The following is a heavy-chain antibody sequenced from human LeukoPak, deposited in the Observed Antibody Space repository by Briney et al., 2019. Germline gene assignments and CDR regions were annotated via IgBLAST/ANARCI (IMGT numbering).Heavy chain of an antibody. CDR1: GGSISSYY. D-gene: IGHD3-22*01. CDR2: IYDSGST. J-gene: IGHJ4*02. CDR3: ARQSISGSSLSYFDY. V-gene: IGHV4-59*01. Sequence: SETLSLTCAVSGGSISSYYWSWIRQPPGKGLEWIGNIYDSGSTNYNPSLKSRVTISVDTSKNQCSLKLSSVTAADTAVYYCARQSISGSSLSYFDYWGQGTLVTVSS.